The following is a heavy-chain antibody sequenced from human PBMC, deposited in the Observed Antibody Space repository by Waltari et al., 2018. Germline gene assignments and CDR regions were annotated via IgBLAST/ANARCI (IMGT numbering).Heavy chain of an antibody. J-gene: IGHJ4*02. Sequence: EVQLVESGGGLVQPGGSLRRSCSCFGFSDSTMAWVRQAPGKGLEWVSGISNSGDMTSYADSVKGRFTISRDTSKNTLFLQMNGLRAEDTAIYYCASAPRPMVSAPFDYWGQGVLVTVSS. V-gene: IGHV3-23*04. CDR3: ASAPRPMVSAPFDY. D-gene: IGHD2-15*01. CDR1: GFSDST. CDR2: ISNSGDMT.